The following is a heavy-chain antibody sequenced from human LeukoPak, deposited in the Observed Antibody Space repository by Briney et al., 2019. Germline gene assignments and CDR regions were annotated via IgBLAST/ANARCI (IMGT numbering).Heavy chain of an antibody. Sequence: SETLSLTCTVSGGSISSGNYYWSWIRQHPGKGLEWIGYIYYSGSTYYNPSLKSRVTISVDTSKNQFSLKLSSVTAADTAVYYCARDRLSTGAFDIWGQGTMVTVSS. CDR1: GGSISSGNYY. CDR3: ARDRLSTGAFDI. V-gene: IGHV4-31*03. J-gene: IGHJ3*02. D-gene: IGHD3-9*01. CDR2: IYYSGST.